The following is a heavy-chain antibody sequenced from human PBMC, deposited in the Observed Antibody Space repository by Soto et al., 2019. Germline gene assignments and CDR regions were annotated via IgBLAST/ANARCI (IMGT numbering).Heavy chain of an antibody. D-gene: IGHD2-2*02. CDR3: ARSLTEGYCTITGCYTRPLYGMDV. Sequence: ASVKVSCKASGYTFSGYYIHWLRQAPGQGLEWMGWINPNSGGTNYAQKFQGRVTVTRDTPTSTAHMELSRLTSDDTAVYYCARSLTEGYCTITGCYTRPLYGMDVWGPGTTVTVYS. V-gene: IGHV1-2*02. CDR1: GYTFSGYY. CDR2: INPNSGGT. J-gene: IGHJ6*02.